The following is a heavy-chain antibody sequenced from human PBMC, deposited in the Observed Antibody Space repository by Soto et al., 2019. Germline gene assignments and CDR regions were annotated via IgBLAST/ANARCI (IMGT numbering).Heavy chain of an antibody. J-gene: IGHJ4*02. CDR3: ARVSRTEGEDYPYYFDY. CDR2: IIPIFGTA. D-gene: IGHD4-17*01. Sequence: SVKVSCKASGGTFSSYAIIWVRQAPGQGLEWMGGIIPIFGTANYAQKFQGRVAITADESTSTAYMELSSLRSEDTAVYYCARVSRTEGEDYPYYFDYWGQGTLVTVS. CDR1: GGTFSSYA. V-gene: IGHV1-69*01.